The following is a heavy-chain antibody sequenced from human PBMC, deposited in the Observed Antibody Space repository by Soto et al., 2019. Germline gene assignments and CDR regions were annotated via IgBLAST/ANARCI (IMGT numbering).Heavy chain of an antibody. D-gene: IGHD4-17*01. V-gene: IGHV1-69*08. CDR1: GGTFSSHT. J-gene: IGHJ2*01. CDR2: IIPALGTA. Sequence: QDQLVQSGAEVKTPGSSVKVSCKASGGTFSSHTFSWVRQAPGQGLEWMGRIIPALGTATYAQKFQGRVTISADESATTVYMELNSLRSADTAVYYGAIPDFGDYWYVDLWGRGTLVTVSS. CDR3: AIPDFGDYWYVDL.